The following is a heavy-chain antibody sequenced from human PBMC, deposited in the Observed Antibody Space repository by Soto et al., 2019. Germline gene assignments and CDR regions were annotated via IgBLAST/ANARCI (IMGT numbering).Heavy chain of an antibody. CDR1: AFTLSAYD. D-gene: IGHD2-15*01. CDR2: LGAADDP. Sequence: VGSLRLSCAASAFTLSAYDMHWVRQPNGKGLEWVSALGAADDPYYLGSVKGRFTISRENAKNSLYLQMNNLRAGDTAVYYCARAYSGRLPRRADYYYAMDVWGQGTTVTVSS. J-gene: IGHJ6*02. CDR3: ARAYSGRLPRRADYYYAMDV. V-gene: IGHV3-13*05.